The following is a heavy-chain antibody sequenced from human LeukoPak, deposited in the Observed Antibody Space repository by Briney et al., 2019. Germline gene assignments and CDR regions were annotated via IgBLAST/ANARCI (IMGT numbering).Heavy chain of an antibody. CDR2: VYNSGST. J-gene: IGHJ4*02. D-gene: IGHD1-26*01. CDR1: GGSIVRNY. CDR3: AREAPVELPGPFDY. Sequence: SETLSLTCTVSGGSIVRNYWSWIRQPPGKGLEWIGYVYNSGSTNYNPSLKSRVTISLDTSKNQFSLNLNSVTAADTAVYYCAREAPVELPGPFDYWGQGTLVTVSS. V-gene: IGHV4-59*01.